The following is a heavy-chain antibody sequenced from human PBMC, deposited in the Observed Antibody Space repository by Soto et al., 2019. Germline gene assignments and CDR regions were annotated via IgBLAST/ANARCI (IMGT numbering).Heavy chain of an antibody. J-gene: IGHJ4*02. V-gene: IGHV2-5*02. CDR2: IYWDDDK. Sequence: QITLNESGPTQVKPRQTLTLTCTFSGFSLTTSGVGVGWIRQSPGKAPEWLALIYWDDDKRYSPSLKSSRTIPMDTSKNEVVLTMAALNPADTATYYCAHRVLRTVFGLVTTTAIYFDFWGQGTPVAVSS. CDR1: GFSLTTSGVG. CDR3: AHRVLRTVFGLVTTTAIYFDF. D-gene: IGHD3-3*01.